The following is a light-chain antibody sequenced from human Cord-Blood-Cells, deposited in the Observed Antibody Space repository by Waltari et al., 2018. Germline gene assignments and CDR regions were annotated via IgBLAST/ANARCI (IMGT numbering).Light chain of an antibody. V-gene: IGKV2-30*02. J-gene: IGKJ3*01. CDR2: KVS. CDR3: MQGTHWPPFT. CDR1: QSLVHSDGNTD. Sequence: DVVMTQSPLSLPVTLGQPASISCRSSQSLVHSDGNTDFNRLQQRPGQSPRRLIYKVSSRDSGVPDRFSGSGSGTDVTLKISRVEAEDVGVYYCMQGTHWPPFTFGPGTKVDIK.